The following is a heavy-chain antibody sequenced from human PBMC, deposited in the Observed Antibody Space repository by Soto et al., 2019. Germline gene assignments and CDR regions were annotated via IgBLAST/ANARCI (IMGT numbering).Heavy chain of an antibody. D-gene: IGHD1-26*01. CDR1: GDSISRYY. Sequence: SETRSVNCTVSGDSISRYYWSWIRQPPGKGLEWIGYIYYSGSTNYNPSLKSRVSISVDTSKNQFSLKLSSVTAADTAVYYCARRYGGNFDYWGQGTLVTVSS. CDR3: ARRYGGNFDY. CDR2: IYYSGST. V-gene: IGHV4-59*01. J-gene: IGHJ4*02.